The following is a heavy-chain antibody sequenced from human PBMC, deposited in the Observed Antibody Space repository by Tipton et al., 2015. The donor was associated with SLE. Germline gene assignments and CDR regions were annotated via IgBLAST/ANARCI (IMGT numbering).Heavy chain of an antibody. Sequence: LRLSCAVYGGSFSGYYWSWIRQPPGKGLEWIGEINHSGSTNYNPSLKSRVTISVDTSKNQFSLKLSSVTAADTAVYYCARDPYYGDYRYFDLWGRGTLVTVSS. CDR3: ARDPYYGDYRYFDL. J-gene: IGHJ2*01. V-gene: IGHV4-34*01. CDR2: INHSGST. CDR1: GGSFSGYY. D-gene: IGHD4-17*01.